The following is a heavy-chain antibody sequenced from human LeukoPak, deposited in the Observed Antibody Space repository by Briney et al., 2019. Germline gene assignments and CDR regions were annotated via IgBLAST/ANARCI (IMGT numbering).Heavy chain of an antibody. CDR2: IIPIFGTA. CDR3: ASAGRWLQLPFDY. V-gene: IGHV1-69*13. J-gene: IGHJ4*02. D-gene: IGHD5-24*01. CDR1: GGTFSSYA. Sequence: ASVKVSCKASGGTFSSYAISWVRQAPGQGLEWMGGIIPIFGTANYAQKFQGRVTTTADESTSTAYMELSSLRSEDTAVYYCASAGRWLQLPFDYWGQGTLVTVSS.